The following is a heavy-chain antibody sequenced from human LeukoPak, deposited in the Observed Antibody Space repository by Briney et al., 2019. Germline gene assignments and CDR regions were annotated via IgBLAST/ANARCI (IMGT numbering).Heavy chain of an antibody. CDR3: ARELSGHCDY. J-gene: IGHJ4*02. CDR2: ISNDGRNT. CDR1: GFTFTCCA. D-gene: IGHD3-22*01. Sequence: GGSLRLSCAASGFTFTCCAMHWVRQAPGKGLEWVAAISNDGRNTYYADSVKGRHTISRDSSKNTLYLQMNSLRVEDTAVYYCARELSGHCDYGGQGTLVTVSS. V-gene: IGHV3-30-3*01.